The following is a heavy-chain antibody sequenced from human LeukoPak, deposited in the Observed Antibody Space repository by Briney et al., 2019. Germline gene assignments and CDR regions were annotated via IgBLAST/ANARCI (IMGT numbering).Heavy chain of an antibody. Sequence: SETLSLTCTVSGGSISSYYWSWIRQPPGKGLEWIGYIYYSGSTNYNPSLESRVTISVDTSKNQFSLKLSSVTAADTAVYYCARWSGWYPYYFDYWGQGTLVTVSS. CDR2: IYYSGST. J-gene: IGHJ4*02. V-gene: IGHV4-59*01. CDR3: ARWSGWYPYYFDY. D-gene: IGHD6-19*01. CDR1: GGSISSYY.